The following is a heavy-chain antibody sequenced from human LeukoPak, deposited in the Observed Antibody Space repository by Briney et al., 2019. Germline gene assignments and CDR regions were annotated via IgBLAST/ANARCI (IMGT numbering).Heavy chain of an antibody. J-gene: IGHJ5*02. V-gene: IGHV4-34*01. CDR2: INHSVST. Sequence: SETLSLTCAVYGGSFSGYYWSWIRQPPGKGLEWIGEINHSVSTNYNPSLKSRVTISVDTSKNQFSLNLSSVTAADTAVYYCARGHYYGSGSLNWFDPWGQGTLVTVSS. D-gene: IGHD3-10*01. CDR1: GGSFSGYY. CDR3: ARGHYYGSGSLNWFDP.